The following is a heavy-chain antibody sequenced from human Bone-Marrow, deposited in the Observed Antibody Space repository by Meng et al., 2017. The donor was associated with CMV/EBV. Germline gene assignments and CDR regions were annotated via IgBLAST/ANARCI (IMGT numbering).Heavy chain of an antibody. CDR1: GGTFSSYA. Sequence: SVKVSCKASGGTFSSYAISWVRQAPGQGLEWMGGIIPIFGTANYAQKFQGRVTITTDESTSTAYMELSSLRSEDTAVYYCAREGAKLSYYYYGMDVWGQGTTGTVS. J-gene: IGHJ6*02. V-gene: IGHV1-69*05. CDR3: AREGAKLSYYYYGMDV. D-gene: IGHD4-23*01. CDR2: IIPIFGTA.